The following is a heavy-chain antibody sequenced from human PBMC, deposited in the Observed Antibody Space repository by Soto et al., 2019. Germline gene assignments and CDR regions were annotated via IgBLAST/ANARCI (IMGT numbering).Heavy chain of an antibody. CDR1: GFTFSSYA. V-gene: IGHV3-23*01. CDR3: AKDHLSRYYDSSGYNWFDP. CDR2: ISGSGGST. D-gene: IGHD3-22*01. Sequence: GGSLRLSCAASGFTFSSYAMSWFRQAPGKGLEWVSAISGSGGSTYYADSVKGRFTISRDNSKNTLYLQMNSLRAEDTAVYYCAKDHLSRYYDSSGYNWFDPWGQGTLVTVSS. J-gene: IGHJ5*02.